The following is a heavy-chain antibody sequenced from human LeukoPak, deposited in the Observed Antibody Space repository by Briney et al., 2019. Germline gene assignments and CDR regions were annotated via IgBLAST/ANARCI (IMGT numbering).Heavy chain of an antibody. Sequence: PSETLSLTCAVYGGSFSGYYWSWIRQPPGKGLEWIGEINHSGSTNYNPSLKSRVTISVDTSKNQFSLKLSSVTAADTAVYYCARDGGLYYYDSSGYYSYFDYWGQGTLVTVSS. CDR2: INHSGST. J-gene: IGHJ4*02. V-gene: IGHV4-34*01. CDR3: ARDGGLYYYDSSGYYSYFDY. D-gene: IGHD3-22*01. CDR1: GGSFSGYY.